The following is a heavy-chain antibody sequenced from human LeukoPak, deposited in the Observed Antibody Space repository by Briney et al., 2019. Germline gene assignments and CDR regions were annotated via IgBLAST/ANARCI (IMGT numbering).Heavy chain of an antibody. CDR2: IYHSGST. CDR3: ARAGRDYYDSSGYYLDY. J-gene: IGHJ4*02. Sequence: SETLSLTCAVSGGSISSGGYSWSWIRQPPGKGLEWIGYIYHSGSTYYNPSHKSRVTISVDRSKNQFSLKLSSVTAADTAVYYCARAGRDYYDSSGYYLDYWGQGTLVTVSS. V-gene: IGHV4-30-2*01. CDR1: GGSISSGGYS. D-gene: IGHD3-22*01.